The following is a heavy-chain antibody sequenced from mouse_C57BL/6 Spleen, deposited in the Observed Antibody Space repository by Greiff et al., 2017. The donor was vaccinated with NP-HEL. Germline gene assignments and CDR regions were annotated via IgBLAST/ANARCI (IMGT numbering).Heavy chain of an antibody. CDR1: GYSITSGYY. V-gene: IGHV3-6*01. CDR3: ARGITTVVAGEAMDY. J-gene: IGHJ4*01. CDR2: ISYDGSN. D-gene: IGHD1-1*01. Sequence: VQLQQSGPGLVKPSQSLSLTCSVTGYSITSGYYWNWIRQFPGNKLEWMGYISYDGSNNYNPSLKNRISITRDTSKNQFFLKLNSVTTEDTATYYCARGITTVVAGEAMDYWGQGTSVTVSS.